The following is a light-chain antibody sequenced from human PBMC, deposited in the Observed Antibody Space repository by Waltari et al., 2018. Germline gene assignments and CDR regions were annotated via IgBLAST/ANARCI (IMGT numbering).Light chain of an antibody. CDR2: EDN. CDR3: QSFDSSHVV. CDR1: SGNIATNY. J-gene: IGLJ2*01. Sequence: FMLTQPHSVSESPGKTVTISCTRSSGNIATNYVQWYQQRPGSAPTKVIYEDNQRPSGVPVRFPCSIDSSSNSASLIISGLKAEDEADYYCQSFDSSHVVFGGGTKLIVL. V-gene: IGLV6-57*03.